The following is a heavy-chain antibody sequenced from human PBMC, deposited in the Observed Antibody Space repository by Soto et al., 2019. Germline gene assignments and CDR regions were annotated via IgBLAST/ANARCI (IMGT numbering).Heavy chain of an antibody. V-gene: IGHV4-39*07. CDR1: GGSISSSSHY. CDR3: ARLEWELPPQYNWFDP. J-gene: IGHJ5*02. CDR2: IYYSGST. Sequence: SETLSLTCTVSGGSISSSSHYWGWIRQPPGKGLEWIGTIYYSGSTYYNPSLKSRVTISVDTSKNQFSLKLSSVTAADTAVYYCARLEWELPPQYNWFDPWGQGTLVTVS. D-gene: IGHD1-26*01.